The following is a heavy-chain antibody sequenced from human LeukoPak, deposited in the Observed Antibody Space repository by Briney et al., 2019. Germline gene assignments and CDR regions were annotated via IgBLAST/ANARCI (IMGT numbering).Heavy chain of an antibody. J-gene: IGHJ4*02. CDR2: IYYSGST. CDR1: GGSISSSSYY. D-gene: IGHD4-17*01. CDR3: AREYLGNTYGDTGGYFDN. V-gene: IGHV4-39*07. Sequence: PSETLSLTCTVSGGSISSSSYYWGWIRQPPGKGLEWIGSIYYSGSTYYNPSLRSRVIISVDTSKNQFSLKLSSVTAADTALYYCAREYLGNTYGDTGGYFDNWGQGTLVTVSS.